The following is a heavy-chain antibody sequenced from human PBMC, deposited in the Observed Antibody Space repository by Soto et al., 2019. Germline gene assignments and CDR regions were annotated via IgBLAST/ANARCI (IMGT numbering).Heavy chain of an antibody. J-gene: IGHJ2*01. V-gene: IGHV4-59*01. CDR3: ANFNWYFDL. Sequence: QVQLQESGPGLVKPSETLSLTCTVSGGSISSYYWSWIRQPPGKGLEWIGYIYYTGSTNYNPSLKSRVTMSVDTSKNQFSLQLSSVTAADTAVYYWANFNWYFDLWGRGTLVTVSS. CDR2: IYYTGST. CDR1: GGSISSYY.